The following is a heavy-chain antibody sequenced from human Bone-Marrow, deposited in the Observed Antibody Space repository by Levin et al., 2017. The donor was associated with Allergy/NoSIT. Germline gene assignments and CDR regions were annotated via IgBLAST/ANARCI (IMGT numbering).Heavy chain of an antibody. CDR1: GGSISSAGYH. J-gene: IGHJ4*02. D-gene: IGHD3-9*01. CDR3: ARLDGYYFDY. Sequence: SQTLSLTCTVSGGSISSAGYHWPWIRQSPGKGLEWIGYISYRGTTYYNPSLKSRLTMSLDTSEQRFSLNLNSVTAADTAIYYCARLDGYYFDYWGQGTLVTVSS. V-gene: IGHV4-31*03. CDR2: ISYRGTT.